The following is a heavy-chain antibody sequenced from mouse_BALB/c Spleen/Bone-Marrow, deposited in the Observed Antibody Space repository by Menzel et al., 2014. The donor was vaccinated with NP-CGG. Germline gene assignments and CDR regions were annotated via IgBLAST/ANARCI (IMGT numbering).Heavy chain of an antibody. J-gene: IGHJ1*01. V-gene: IGHV7-3*02. D-gene: IGHD1-1*01. CDR2: IRNKANGYTT. CDR3: AGDTTVLPYWYFDV. CDR1: GFTFTDYY. Sequence: VQLKESGGGLVQPGGSLRLSCATSGFTFTDYYMSWVRQPPGKALEWLGFIRNKANGYTTEYSASVKGRFTISRDNSQSILYLQMNTLRAEDSAAYYCAGDTTVLPYWYFDVWGAGTTVTVSS.